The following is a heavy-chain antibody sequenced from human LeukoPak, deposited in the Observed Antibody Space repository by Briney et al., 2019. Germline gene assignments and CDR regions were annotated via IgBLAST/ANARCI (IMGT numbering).Heavy chain of an antibody. Sequence: GGSLRLSCAASGFTFSSYWMSWVRQAPGKGLEWVANIKQDGGEKYYVDSVKGRFTISRDNAKNSLYLQMNSLRAEDTAVYYCARVHTESLWFGESHNWFDPWGQGTLVTVSS. J-gene: IGHJ5*02. CDR3: ARVHTESLWFGESHNWFDP. CDR1: GFTFSSYW. D-gene: IGHD3-10*01. CDR2: IKQDGGEK. V-gene: IGHV3-7*01.